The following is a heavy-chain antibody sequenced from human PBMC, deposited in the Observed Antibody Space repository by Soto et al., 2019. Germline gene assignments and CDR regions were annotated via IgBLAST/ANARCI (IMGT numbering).Heavy chain of an antibody. D-gene: IGHD2-2*01. CDR1: GGSISSSSYY. CDR3: ARHGLDCSSTSCYVPNEYFQH. V-gene: IGHV4-39*01. CDR2: IYYSGST. J-gene: IGHJ1*01. Sequence: SETLSLTCTVSGGSISSSSYYWGWIRQPPGKGLEWIGSIYYSGSTYYNPSLKSRVTISVDTSKNQFSLKLSSVTAADTAVYYCARHGLDCSSTSCYVPNEYFQHWGQGTLVTVSS.